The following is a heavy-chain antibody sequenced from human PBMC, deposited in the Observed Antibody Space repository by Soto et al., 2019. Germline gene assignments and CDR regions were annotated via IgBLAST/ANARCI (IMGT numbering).Heavy chain of an antibody. CDR3: ARRLLQYSSSSYYFHY. Sequence: GASEKSSVERCVGSVSSYWRGSVRQMHFRGLEWMGIIYPGDSDTRYSPSFQGQVTISADKSISTAYLQWSSLKASDTAMYYCARRLLQYSSSSYYFHYCGQGTPVT. J-gene: IGHJ4*02. D-gene: IGHD6-13*01. V-gene: IGHV5-51*01. CDR2: IYPGDSDT. CDR1: VGSVSSYW.